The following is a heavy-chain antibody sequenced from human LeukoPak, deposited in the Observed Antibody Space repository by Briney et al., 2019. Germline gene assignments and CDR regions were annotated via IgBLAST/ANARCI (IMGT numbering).Heavy chain of an antibody. CDR3: ARDGFYSSSWYYFDY. V-gene: IGHV1-3*04. CDR2: INTGNGDS. CDR1: GYTFTSYP. D-gene: IGHD6-13*01. Sequence: ASVKVSCKTSGYTFTSYPMHWVRQAPGQRLEWMGRINTGNGDSKYSQKFQGRVTITRDTSASTAYMELSSLRSEDTAVYYCARDGFYSSSWYYFDYWGQGTLVTVSS. J-gene: IGHJ4*02.